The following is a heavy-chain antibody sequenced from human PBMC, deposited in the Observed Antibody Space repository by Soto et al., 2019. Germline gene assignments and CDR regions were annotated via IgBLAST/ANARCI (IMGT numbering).Heavy chain of an antibody. V-gene: IGHV4-4*07. CDR3: AREPSRGNWFDP. CDR2: IYSSGST. Sequence: SETLSLTCTVSGGSISSYYWSWIRQPAGKGLEWIGRIYSSGSTNYNPSLKSRVTMSVDTSKNQFSLKLSSVTAADTAVYYCAREPSRGNWFDPWGQGTLVTVSS. D-gene: IGHD3-16*01. J-gene: IGHJ5*02. CDR1: GGSISSYY.